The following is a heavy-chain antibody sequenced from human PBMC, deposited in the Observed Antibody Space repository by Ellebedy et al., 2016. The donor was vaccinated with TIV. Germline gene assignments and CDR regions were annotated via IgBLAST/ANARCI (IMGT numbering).Heavy chain of an antibody. CDR2: TYYRSKWYN. V-gene: IGHV6-1*01. CDR1: GDSVSSNRAA. CDR3: ARGSITMIVVVIDKGGMDV. D-gene: IGHD3-22*01. J-gene: IGHJ6*02. Sequence: SQTLSLTCAISGDSVSSNRAAWNWIRQSPSRGLEWLGRTYYRSKWYNDYAVSVKGRITVNPDTSKNQFSLQLNSVTPEDTAVYYCARGSITMIVVVIDKGGMDVWGQGTTVTVSS.